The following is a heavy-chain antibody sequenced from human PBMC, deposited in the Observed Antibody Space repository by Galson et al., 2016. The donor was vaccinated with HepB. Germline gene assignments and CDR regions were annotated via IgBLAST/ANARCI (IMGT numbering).Heavy chain of an antibody. CDR2: IYYSGTT. J-gene: IGHJ6*03. D-gene: IGHD2-21*02. CDR1: GGSISSNTYS. Sequence: ETLSLTCTVSGGSISSNTYSWDWIRQSPGRGLEWIGTIYYSGTTFYNPSLKGRVTMSVDTARNQFSLRLSSVTAADTSVYYCAGRNCGGFCYSGYYFFYMDVWDKGTTVTVSS. V-gene: IGHV4-39*01. CDR3: AGRNCGGFCYSGYYFFYMDV.